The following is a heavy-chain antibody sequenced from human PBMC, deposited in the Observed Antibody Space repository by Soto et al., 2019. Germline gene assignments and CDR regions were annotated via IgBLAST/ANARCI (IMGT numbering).Heavy chain of an antibody. CDR3: AREAVERPRWCDP. Sequence: SSVTVSDPDTRCSFRGYAIHWVRQASGQGLEWMGGIIPIFGTANYEQKFQGRLAITADESTSTAYMELSSLRSEDTAVYYCAREAVERPRWCDPWGQGTPVPVSS. V-gene: IGHV1-69*01. D-gene: IGHD1-26*01. J-gene: IGHJ5*02. CDR1: RCSFRGYA. CDR2: IIPIFGTA.